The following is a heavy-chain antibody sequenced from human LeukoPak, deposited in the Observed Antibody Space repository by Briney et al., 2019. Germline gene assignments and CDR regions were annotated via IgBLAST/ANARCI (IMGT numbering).Heavy chain of an antibody. Sequence: SETLSLTCAVHGESFSGYYWSWIRQPPGKGLEWIGEINHSGSTNYNPSLKGRVTISVDTSENQFSLKVSSVTAADTAVYYCARTRLWPTGTFDYWGQGTLVTVSS. D-gene: IGHD5-18*01. CDR3: ARTRLWPTGTFDY. CDR1: GESFSGYY. V-gene: IGHV4-34*01. J-gene: IGHJ4*02. CDR2: INHSGST.